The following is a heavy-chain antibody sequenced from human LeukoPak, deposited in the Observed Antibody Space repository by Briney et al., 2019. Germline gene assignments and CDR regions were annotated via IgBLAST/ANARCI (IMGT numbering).Heavy chain of an antibody. J-gene: IGHJ4*02. V-gene: IGHV4-59*01. D-gene: IGHD5-18*01. Sequence: SETLSLTSTVAGGSISGYYWSWIRQPPGKGLEWIGYIYYSGSTNYNPSLKSRVTISVDTSKNQFSLKLSSVTAADTAIYYCAKADTTMVLRGTQSAGFDYWGQGTLVTVSS. CDR2: IYYSGST. CDR1: GGSISGYY. CDR3: AKADTTMVLRGTQSAGFDY.